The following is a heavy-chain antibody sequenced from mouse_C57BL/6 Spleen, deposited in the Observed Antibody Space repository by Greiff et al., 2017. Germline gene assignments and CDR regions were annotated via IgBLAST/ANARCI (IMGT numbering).Heavy chain of an antibody. CDR2: ISDGGSYT. V-gene: IGHV5-4*01. Sequence: EVKLVESGGGLVKPGGSLKLSCAASGFTFSSYAMSWVRQTPEKRLEWVATISDGGSYTYYPDNVKGRFTISRDNAKNNLYLQMSHLKSEDTAMYYCARDWLNFDYWGQGTTLTVSS. D-gene: IGHD2-2*01. CDR3: ARDWLNFDY. CDR1: GFTFSSYA. J-gene: IGHJ2*01.